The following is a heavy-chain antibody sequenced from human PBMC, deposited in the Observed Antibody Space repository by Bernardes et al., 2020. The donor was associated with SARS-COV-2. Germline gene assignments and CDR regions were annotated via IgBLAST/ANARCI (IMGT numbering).Heavy chain of an antibody. CDR3: TTGAEIYYDSSGFSYYVDV. V-gene: IGHV3-15*07. D-gene: IGHD3-22*01. CDR2: IKRKTDGGTT. Sequence: GSLRLSCAASGFTFSNAWMNWVRQAPGKGLEWVGHIKRKTDGGTTDYAAPVKGRFTISGDDSKNTMYLQMNSLKTEDTAVYYCTTGAEIYYDSSGFSYYVDVWGQGALVTGSS. J-gene: IGHJ4*02. CDR1: GFTFSNAW.